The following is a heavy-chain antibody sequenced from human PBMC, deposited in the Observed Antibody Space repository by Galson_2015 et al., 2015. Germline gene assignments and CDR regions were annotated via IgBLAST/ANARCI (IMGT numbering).Heavy chain of an antibody. Sequence: SVKVSCKASGYTFTSYYMHWVRQAPGRGLEWMGIINPSGGSTSYAQKFQGRVTMTRDTSTSTVYMELNSLRSEDTAVYYCARDTAMVPLAYYYMDVWGKGTTVTVSS. CDR1: GYTFTSYY. V-gene: IGHV1-46*01. D-gene: IGHD5-18*01. CDR3: ARDTAMVPLAYYYMDV. J-gene: IGHJ6*03. CDR2: INPSGGST.